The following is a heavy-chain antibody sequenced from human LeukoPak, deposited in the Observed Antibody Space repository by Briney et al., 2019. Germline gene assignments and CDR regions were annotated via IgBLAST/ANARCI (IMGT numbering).Heavy chain of an antibody. CDR1: GGTFSSYA. V-gene: IGHV1-69*05. Sequence: ASVKVSCKASGGTFSSYAISWVRQAPGQGLEWMGRIIPIFGTANYAQKFQGRVTITTDESTSTAYMELSSLRSEDTAVYYCARDLDYYDSSGYCSTFDYWGQGTLVTVSS. J-gene: IGHJ4*02. D-gene: IGHD3-22*01. CDR3: ARDLDYYDSSGYCSTFDY. CDR2: IIPIFGTA.